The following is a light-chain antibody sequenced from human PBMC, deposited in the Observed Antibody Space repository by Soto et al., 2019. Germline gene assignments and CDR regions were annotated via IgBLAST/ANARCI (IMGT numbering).Light chain of an antibody. CDR1: SSDVGGYNY. CDR3: SSYTSSSTPYV. Sequence: QSVLTQPASVSGSPGQSITISCTGTSSDVGGYNYVSWYQQHPGKAPKLMIYDVSNRPSGVSNRFSGSKSGNTASLTISGLQAEAEADYYCSSYTSSSTPYVFGPGTKLTVL. CDR2: DVS. V-gene: IGLV2-14*01. J-gene: IGLJ1*01.